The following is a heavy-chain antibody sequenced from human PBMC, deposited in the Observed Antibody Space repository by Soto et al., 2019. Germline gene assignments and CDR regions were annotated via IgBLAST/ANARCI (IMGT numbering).Heavy chain of an antibody. J-gene: IGHJ6*02. CDR3: ARPERGMDV. V-gene: IGHV1-69*13. Sequence: SVKVSCKASGGTFSSYAISWVRQAPGQGLEWMGGIIPIFGTANYAQKFQGRVTITADESTSTDYMELSRLRSEDTAVCNCARPERGMDVWGQGTTVTVSS. CDR1: GGTFSSYA. CDR2: IIPIFGTA.